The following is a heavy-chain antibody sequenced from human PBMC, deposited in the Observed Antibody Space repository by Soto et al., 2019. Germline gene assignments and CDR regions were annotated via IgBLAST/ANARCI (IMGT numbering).Heavy chain of an antibody. Sequence: VQLVESGGGVVQPGRSLRLSCAASGFTFSSYAMHWVXXXPXXXXXXXAVISYDGSNKYYADSVKGRFTISRDNSKNTLYLQMNSLXXXXXXXXXXXXXXXXXXXXXXXGMXXWXQGTTVTVSS. V-gene: IGHV3-30-3*01. CDR1: GFTFSSYA. CDR3: XXXXXXXXXXXXXGMXX. J-gene: IGHJ6*02. CDR2: ISYDGSNK.